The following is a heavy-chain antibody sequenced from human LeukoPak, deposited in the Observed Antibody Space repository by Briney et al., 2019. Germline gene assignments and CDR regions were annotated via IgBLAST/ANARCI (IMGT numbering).Heavy chain of an antibody. J-gene: IGHJ3*02. CDR1: GFTFSSYA. CDR3: AKDLPHCGGDCGVLTENAFDI. D-gene: IGHD2-21*02. Sequence: GGSLRLSCAASGFTFSSYAMSWVRQAPGKGLEWVSAISGSGGSTYYADSVKGRFTISRDNSKNTLYLQMNSLRAEDTAVYYCAKDLPHCGGDCGVLTENAFDIWGQGTMVTVSS. CDR2: ISGSGGST. V-gene: IGHV3-23*01.